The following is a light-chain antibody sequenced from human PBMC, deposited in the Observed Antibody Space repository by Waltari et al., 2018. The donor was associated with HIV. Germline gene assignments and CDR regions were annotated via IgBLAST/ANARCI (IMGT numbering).Light chain of an antibody. V-gene: IGKV1-39*01. J-gene: IGKJ1*01. CDR1: QDIVTY. Sequence: DIQMTQSPSTLSAFVGDSVTITCRASQDIVTYLNWYQRKAGKAPKPLIYGEFRLEKGVSSRFSGSGSGTDFTLSINSLPPEEFATYYCQQSYNPPRWTFGQGTKVELK. CDR3: QQSYNPPRWT. CDR2: GEF.